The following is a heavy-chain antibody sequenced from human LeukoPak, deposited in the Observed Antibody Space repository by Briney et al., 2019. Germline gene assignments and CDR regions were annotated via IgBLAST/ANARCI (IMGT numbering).Heavy chain of an antibody. CDR1: GYSFTSYW. CDR3: ASTVGSSGYYYGY. Sequence: GESLKISCKGSGYSFTSYWNGWVRQMPGKGLEWMGIIYPGDSDTRYSPSFQGQVTISADKSISTAYLQWSSLKASDTAMYYCASTVGSSGYYYGYWGQGTLVTVSS. V-gene: IGHV5-51*01. D-gene: IGHD3-22*01. CDR2: IYPGDSDT. J-gene: IGHJ4*02.